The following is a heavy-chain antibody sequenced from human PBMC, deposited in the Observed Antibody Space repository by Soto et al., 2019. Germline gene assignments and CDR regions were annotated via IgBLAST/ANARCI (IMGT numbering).Heavy chain of an antibody. Sequence: QVQLVESGGGVVQPGRSLRLSCAASAFTFRSYTMHWVRQAPGKGLERVATISYDGSKTNYADSVRGRFTISRDNSKSTLFLQMDSLRPEDTAVYSCARDRDSSYFPPPYYFDSWGQGTLVTVSS. CDR2: ISYDGSKT. J-gene: IGHJ4*02. D-gene: IGHD4-4*01. V-gene: IGHV3-30*04. CDR1: AFTFRSYT. CDR3: ARDRDSSYFPPPYYFDS.